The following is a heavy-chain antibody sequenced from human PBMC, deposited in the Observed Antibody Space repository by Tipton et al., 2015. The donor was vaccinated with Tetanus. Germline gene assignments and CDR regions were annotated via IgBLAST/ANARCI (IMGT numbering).Heavy chain of an antibody. D-gene: IGHD4-17*01. CDR1: GGLITTGGYS. J-gene: IGHJ6*02. CDR3: AKDSRYGDYTFNNYFGMDV. CDR2: ISGSGDAT. Sequence: GLVKPSQTLSLACNVSGGLITTGGYSWGWIRQPPGKGLEWVSGISGSGDATYYADSVKGRFIISRDNSKGTVSLEMNSLTLEDTAVFYCAKDSRYGDYTFNNYFGMDVWGQGTPVTVSS. V-gene: IGHV3-23*01.